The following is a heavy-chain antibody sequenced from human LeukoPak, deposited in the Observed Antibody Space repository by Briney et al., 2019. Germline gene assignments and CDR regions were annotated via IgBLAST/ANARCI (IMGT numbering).Heavy chain of an antibody. D-gene: IGHD3-16*02. CDR2: ISGSGGNT. Sequence: GGSLRLSCASSGFTFSSYAMSWVRQAPGKGLEWVSAISGSGGNTYYADSVKGRFTISRDNSKNTLYLQMNSLRAEDTAVYYCAKQITFGGVIVPRYFDYWGQGTLVTVSS. CDR3: AKQITFGGVIVPRYFDY. J-gene: IGHJ4*02. CDR1: GFTFSSYA. V-gene: IGHV3-23*01.